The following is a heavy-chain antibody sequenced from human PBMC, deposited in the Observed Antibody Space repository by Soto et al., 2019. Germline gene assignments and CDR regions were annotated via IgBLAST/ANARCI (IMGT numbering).Heavy chain of an antibody. D-gene: IGHD3-22*01. V-gene: IGHV1-69*06. CDR3: ARGGGDDSSGYQHYYYGMDV. CDR1: GGTFSSYA. J-gene: IGHJ6*02. CDR2: IIPIFGTA. Sequence: QVQLVQSGAEVKKPGSSVKVSCKASGGTFSSYAISWVRQAPGQGLEWMGGIIPIFGTANYAQKFQGRVTVTAEKFPSPAYMEVRRLRSEDTAVEYWARGGGDDSSGYQHYYYGMDVWGQGTTVTVSS.